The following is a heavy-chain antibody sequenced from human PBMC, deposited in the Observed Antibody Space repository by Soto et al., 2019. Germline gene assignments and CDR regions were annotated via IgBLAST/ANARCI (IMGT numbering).Heavy chain of an antibody. CDR2: INPSGGST. J-gene: IGHJ5*02. V-gene: IGHV1-46*01. CDR1: GYTFTSYY. CDR3: ARDYGSGSYYIRSSPNWFAP. Sequence: ASVKVSCKASGYTFTSYYMHWVRQAPGQGLEWMGIINPSGGSTSYAQKFQGRVTMTRDTSTSTVYMELSSLRSEDTAVYYCARDYGSGSYYIRSSPNWFAPWGQGTLVTVSS. D-gene: IGHD3-10*01.